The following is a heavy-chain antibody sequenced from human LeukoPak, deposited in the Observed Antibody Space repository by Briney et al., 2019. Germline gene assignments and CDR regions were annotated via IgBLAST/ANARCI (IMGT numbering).Heavy chain of an antibody. V-gene: IGHV3-9*01. Sequence: PGRSLRLSCAASGFTFDDYAMHWVRQAPGKGLEWVSGISWNSGSIGYADSVKGRFTISRDNAKNSPYLQMNSLRAEDTALYYCAKDIGIAAAGRTHFDYWGQGTLVTVSS. CDR1: GFTFDDYA. J-gene: IGHJ4*02. D-gene: IGHD6-13*01. CDR2: ISWNSGSI. CDR3: AKDIGIAAAGRTHFDY.